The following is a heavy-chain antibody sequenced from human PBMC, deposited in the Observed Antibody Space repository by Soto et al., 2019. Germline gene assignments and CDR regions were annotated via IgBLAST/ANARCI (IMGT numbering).Heavy chain of an antibody. J-gene: IGHJ4*02. CDR3: ARWGTTGGFEL. Sequence: QLQLVESGGGVVQPGTSLSLSCTASGFMFKSYVMHWVRQAPGKGLEWVALTSYNGNDKYYGDSVKGRFTVSRYNSKNTLHLQMDSLRPEDTALYYCARWGTTGGFELWGQGTLVSVSS. CDR2: TSYNGNDK. V-gene: IGHV3-30*19. D-gene: IGHD3-16*01. CDR1: GFMFKSYV.